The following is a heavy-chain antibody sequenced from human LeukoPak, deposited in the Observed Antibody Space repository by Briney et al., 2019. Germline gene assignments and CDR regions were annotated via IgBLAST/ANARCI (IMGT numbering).Heavy chain of an antibody. D-gene: IGHD3-3*02. CDR3: ARVRLADERAWAY. CDR2: ISYDGSNK. CDR1: GFTFSSYA. J-gene: IGHJ4*02. Sequence: GGSLRLSCAASGFTFSSYAMHWVRQAPGKGLEWVAVISYDGSNKYYADSVKGRFTISRDNSKNTLYLQMNSLRSDDTAVYFCARVRLADERAWAYWGQGTLVTVSS. V-gene: IGHV3-30-3*01.